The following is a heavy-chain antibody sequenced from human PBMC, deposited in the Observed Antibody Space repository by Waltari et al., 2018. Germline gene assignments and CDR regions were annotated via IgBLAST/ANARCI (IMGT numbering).Heavy chain of an antibody. CDR3: ARHEGGGLNAL. V-gene: IGHV4-59*08. CDR1: GGSITSYY. J-gene: IGHJ4*02. Sequence: QVQLQESGPGLVKPSETLFLTCTVSGGSITSYYWSWFRQPPGKGLEWIGYSYTGTTNCSHSLKSRGTRSVDTSKDQFSLKVTSVTAADTAMYYCARHEGGGLNALWGQGTLVTVSS. D-gene: IGHD3-16*01. CDR2: SYTGTT.